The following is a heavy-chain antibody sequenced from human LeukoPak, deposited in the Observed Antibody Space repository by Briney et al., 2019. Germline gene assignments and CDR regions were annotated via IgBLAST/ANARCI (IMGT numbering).Heavy chain of an antibody. V-gene: IGHV3-74*01. CDR3: VKVRGRARVGYFDY. CDR1: GFTFSSSW. CDR2: IDKDGSVT. J-gene: IGHJ4*02. Sequence: AGSLRLSCAASGFTFSSSWIHWVRQAPGKGLVWVARIDKDGSVTDYAESVKGRSSISRDNAKNTLYLQMNSLRVEDTAICYCVKVRGRARVGYFDYWGQGTLVTVSS. D-gene: IGHD1-26*01.